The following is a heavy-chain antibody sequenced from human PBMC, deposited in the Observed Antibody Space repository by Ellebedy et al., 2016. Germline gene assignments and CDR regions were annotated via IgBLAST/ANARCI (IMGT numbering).Heavy chain of an antibody. V-gene: IGHV4-39*01. CDR3: ARHGVGARLRGWFDP. CDR2: AYYDGSS. CDR1: GGSISSSSYY. D-gene: IGHD1-26*01. J-gene: IGHJ5*02. Sequence: GSLRLXXTVSGGSISSSSYYWGWIRQPPGKGLEWIGSAYYDGSSFYGSSLKSRVIISVDLSKNQFSLNLTSVTAADTAVYFCARHGVGARLRGWFDPWGQGILVTVSS.